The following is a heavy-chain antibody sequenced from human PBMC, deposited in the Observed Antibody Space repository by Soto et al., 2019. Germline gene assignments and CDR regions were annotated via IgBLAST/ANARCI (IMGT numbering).Heavy chain of an antibody. CDR1: GGSISSGDYY. Sequence: PSETLSLTCTVSGGSISSGDYYWSWIRQPPGKGLEWIGYIYYSGSTYHNPSLKSRVTISVDTSKNQFSLKLSSVTAADTAVYYCARDMGVVVKYYSYYYGMDVWGQGTTVNGSS. CDR3: ARDMGVVVKYYSYYYGMDV. CDR2: IYYSGST. J-gene: IGHJ6*02. V-gene: IGHV4-30-4*01. D-gene: IGHD2-15*01.